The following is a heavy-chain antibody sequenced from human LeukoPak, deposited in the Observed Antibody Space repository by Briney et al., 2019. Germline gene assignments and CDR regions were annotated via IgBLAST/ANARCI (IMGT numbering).Heavy chain of an antibody. CDR1: GYSISSGYY. Sequence: SETLSLTCAVSGYSISSGYYWGWIRQPPGKGLEWIGSIYHSGSTYYNPSLKSRVTISVDTSKNQFSLKLSSVTAADTAVYYCARRHDYGGNTFDYWGQGTLVTVSS. V-gene: IGHV4-38-2*01. J-gene: IGHJ4*02. CDR2: IYHSGST. CDR3: ARRHDYGGNTFDY. D-gene: IGHD4-23*01.